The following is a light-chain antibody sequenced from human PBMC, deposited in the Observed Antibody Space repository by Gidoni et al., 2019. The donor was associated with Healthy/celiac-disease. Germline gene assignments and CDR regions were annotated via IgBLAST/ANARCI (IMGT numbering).Light chain of an antibody. CDR3: QAWDSSVV. Sequence: SYELTQPPSVSVSPGQTARITCSGDKLGDKYACLYQQKPGQSPVLVIYQDSKRPSGIPERFSGSNSGNTATLPISGTQAMDDADYYCQAWDSSVVFGGGTKLTVL. V-gene: IGLV3-1*01. J-gene: IGLJ2*01. CDR1: KLGDKY. CDR2: QDS.